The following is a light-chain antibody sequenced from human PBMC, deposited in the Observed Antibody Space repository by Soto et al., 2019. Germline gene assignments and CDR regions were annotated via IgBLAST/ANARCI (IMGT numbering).Light chain of an antibody. J-gene: IGKJ1*01. Sequence: EIVMTQSPATLSVSPGGRATLSCRASQSISGALAWYQQKPGQAPRLLIYGASTRATTFPARFSGSGSGTDFTLTISSLQSEDFAVYYCQQYNNWPWTFDQGTKVEIK. CDR2: GAS. V-gene: IGKV3-15*01. CDR3: QQYNNWPWT. CDR1: QSISGA.